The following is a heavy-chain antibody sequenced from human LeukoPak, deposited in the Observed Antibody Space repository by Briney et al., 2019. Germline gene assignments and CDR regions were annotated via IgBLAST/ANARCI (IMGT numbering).Heavy chain of an antibody. CDR2: IHSDGSTI. V-gene: IGHV3-74*01. J-gene: IGHJ6*03. Sequence: GGSLRLSCAASGFTFSSYWMHWVPQAPGKGLVWVSLIHSDGSTIIYADSVKGRFTIARDNAKTTFYLQMESLRVEDMAVYYCARGGGSAASGSQVRVDYMDVWGKGTTVTVSS. D-gene: IGHD3-10*01. CDR1: GFTFSSYW. CDR3: ARGGGSAASGSQVRVDYMDV.